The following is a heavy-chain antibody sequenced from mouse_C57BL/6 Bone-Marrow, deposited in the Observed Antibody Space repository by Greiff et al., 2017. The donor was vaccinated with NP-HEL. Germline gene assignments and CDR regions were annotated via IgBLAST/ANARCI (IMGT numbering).Heavy chain of an antibody. Sequence: EVQLQQSGPELVKPGASVKISCKASGYSFTGYYMNWVKQSPEKSLEWIGEINPSTGGTTYNQKFKAKATLTVDKSSNTAYMQLKSLTSEDSAVYYCARLLWYSWFAYWGQGNLVTVSA. CDR1: GYSFTGYY. CDR3: ARLLWYSWFAY. D-gene: IGHD2-1*01. J-gene: IGHJ3*01. CDR2: INPSTGGT. V-gene: IGHV1-42*01.